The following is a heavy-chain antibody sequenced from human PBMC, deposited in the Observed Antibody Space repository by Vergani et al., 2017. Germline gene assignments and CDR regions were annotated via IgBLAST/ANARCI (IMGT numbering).Heavy chain of an antibody. CDR2: IIPIPGIA. J-gene: IGHJ4*02. CDR1: GGTFSSYA. Sequence: QVQLVQSGAEVKKPGSSVKVSCKASGGTFSSYAISWVRQTPGQGLEWMGRIIPIPGIANYAQKFQGRVTSTADKSTSTAYMELSSLRSEDTAVYYCAREGAGSSWGSWGQGTLVTVSS. CDR3: AREGAGSSWGS. D-gene: IGHD6-13*01. V-gene: IGHV1-69*04.